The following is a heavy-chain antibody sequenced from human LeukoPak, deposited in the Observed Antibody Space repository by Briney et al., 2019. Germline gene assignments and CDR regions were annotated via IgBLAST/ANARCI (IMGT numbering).Heavy chain of an antibody. V-gene: IGHV4-39*07. D-gene: IGHD3-10*01. CDR2: IYYSGST. Sequence: SETLSLTCTVSGGSISSSSYYWGWIRPPPGKGLEWIGSIYYSGSTYYNPSLKSRVTISVDTSKNQFSLKLSSVTAADTAVYYCARGLVMVRGVILRDWGQGTLVTVSS. J-gene: IGHJ4*02. CDR3: ARGLVMVRGVILRD. CDR1: GGSISSSSYY.